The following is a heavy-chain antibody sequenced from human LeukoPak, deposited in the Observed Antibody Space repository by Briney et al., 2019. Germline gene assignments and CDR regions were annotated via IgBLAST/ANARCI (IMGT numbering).Heavy chain of an antibody. D-gene: IGHD1-14*01. Sequence: SETLSLTCTVSGGSITNNNYYWDWIRQPPGKGLEWIANIYYSGSTYYNPSLKSRVTISVDTSRNRFSLKLSSVTAADTAVYYCARLPPNWFDPWGQGTLVTVSS. CDR3: ARLPPNWFDP. CDR2: IYYSGST. CDR1: GGSITNNNYY. V-gene: IGHV4-39*01. J-gene: IGHJ5*02.